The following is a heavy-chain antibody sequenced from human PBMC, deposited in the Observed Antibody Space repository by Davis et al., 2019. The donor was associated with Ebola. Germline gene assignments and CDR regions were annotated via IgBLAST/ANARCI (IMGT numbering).Heavy chain of an antibody. CDR3: ARDISTTVSAFDI. Sequence: PSETLSLTCTVSGGSISSYYWSWIRQPPGKGLEWSAYFYYSGSTNYNPSLKSRVTISVDTSKNQFSLKLSSVTAADTAVYYCARDISTTVSAFDIWGQGTMVTVSS. D-gene: IGHD2/OR15-2a*01. V-gene: IGHV4-59*01. J-gene: IGHJ3*02. CDR2: FYYSGST. CDR1: GGSISSYY.